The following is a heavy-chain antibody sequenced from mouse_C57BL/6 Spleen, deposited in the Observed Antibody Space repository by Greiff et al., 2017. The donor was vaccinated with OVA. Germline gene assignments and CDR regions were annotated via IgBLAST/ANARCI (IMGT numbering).Heavy chain of an antibody. CDR2: INYDGSST. CDR3: ARGRYEFDY. CDR1: GFTFSDYY. J-gene: IGHJ2*01. Sequence: EVKVVESEGGLVQPGSSMKLSCTASGFTFSDYYMAWVRQVPEKGLEWVANINYDGSSTYYLDSLKSRFIISRDNAKNILYLQMSSLKSEDTATYYCARGRYEFDYWGQGTTLTVSS. V-gene: IGHV5-16*01. D-gene: IGHD1-1*01.